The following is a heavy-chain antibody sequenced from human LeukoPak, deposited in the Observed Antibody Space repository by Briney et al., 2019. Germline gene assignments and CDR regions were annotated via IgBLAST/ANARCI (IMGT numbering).Heavy chain of an antibody. D-gene: IGHD2-2*01. J-gene: IGHJ4*02. CDR1: GFTFSNAW. V-gene: IGHV3-15*01. Sequence: PGGSLRLSCAASGFTFSNAWMSWVRQAPGKGLEWVGRIKSKTDGGTTDYAAPVKGRFTISRDDSKNTLYLQMNSLKTEDTAVYYCTADIVVVPAETGYWGQGTLVTVSS. CDR2: IKSKTDGGTT. CDR3: TADIVVVPAETGY.